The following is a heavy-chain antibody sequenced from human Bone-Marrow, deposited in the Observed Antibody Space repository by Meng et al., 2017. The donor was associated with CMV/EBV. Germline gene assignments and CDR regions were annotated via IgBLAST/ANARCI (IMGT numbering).Heavy chain of an antibody. CDR2: IYYSGST. CDR3: AREDGNLDAFDI. Sequence: LRLSCAVYGGSFSGYYWSWIRQHPGKGLEWIGYIYYSGSTYYNPSLKSRVTISVDTSKNQFSLKLSSVTAADTAVYYCAREDGNLDAFDIWGQGTMVTVSS. V-gene: IGHV4-31*11. J-gene: IGHJ3*02. D-gene: IGHD4-23*01. CDR1: GGSFSGYY.